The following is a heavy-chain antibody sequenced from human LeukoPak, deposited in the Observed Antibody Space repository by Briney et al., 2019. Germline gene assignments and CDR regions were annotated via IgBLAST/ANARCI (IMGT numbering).Heavy chain of an antibody. D-gene: IGHD5-18*01. J-gene: IGHJ4*02. CDR3: ARGSRGYSYDSDY. CDR2: ISGSGGST. V-gene: IGHV3-48*01. Sequence: GGSLRLSCAASGFTFSSYGMHWVRQAPGKGLEWVSAISGSGGSTYYADSVKGRFTISRDNAKNSLYLQMNSLRAEDTAVYYCARGSRGYSYDSDYWGQGTLVTVSS. CDR1: GFTFSSYG.